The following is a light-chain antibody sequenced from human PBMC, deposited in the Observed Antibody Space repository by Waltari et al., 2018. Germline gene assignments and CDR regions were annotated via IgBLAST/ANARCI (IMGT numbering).Light chain of an antibody. Sequence: DIQMTQSPSSLSASVGDRAAITCRASQTINNFLNWYQKKPGKAPKLLIYGASTLHNGVPSRFSGSASGTDFTLIISSLQPEDFATYYCQQAYNTPVTFGPGTKVDIK. CDR1: QTINNF. J-gene: IGKJ3*01. V-gene: IGKV1-39*01. CDR3: QQAYNTPVT. CDR2: GAS.